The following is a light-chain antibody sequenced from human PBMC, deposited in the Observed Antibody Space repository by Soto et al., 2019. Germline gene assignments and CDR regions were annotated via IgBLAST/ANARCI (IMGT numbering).Light chain of an antibody. Sequence: EIVVTQSPATRSVSPGERVTLSCRASQSVSSSLAWYQQRPGQAPRLLIYDTSTRAAGISARFSGSGSGTEFTLTISSLQSEDFAVYYCQQYIDWPPGTFGQGTAVEIK. CDR3: QQYIDWPPGT. CDR1: QSVSSS. CDR2: DTS. V-gene: IGKV3-15*01. J-gene: IGKJ1*01.